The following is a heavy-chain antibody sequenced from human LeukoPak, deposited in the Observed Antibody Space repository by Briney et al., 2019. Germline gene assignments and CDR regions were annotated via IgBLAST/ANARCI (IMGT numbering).Heavy chain of an antibody. J-gene: IGHJ3*02. CDR1: GYTFTYRY. V-gene: IGHV1-45*02. Sequence: SVKVSCKASGYTFTYRYLHWVRQAPGQALEWMGWITPFNGNTNYAQKFQDRVTITRDRSMSTAYMELSSLRSEDTAMYYCARLADSSGGEDAFDIWGQGTMVTVSS. D-gene: IGHD3-22*01. CDR3: ARLADSSGGEDAFDI. CDR2: ITPFNGNT.